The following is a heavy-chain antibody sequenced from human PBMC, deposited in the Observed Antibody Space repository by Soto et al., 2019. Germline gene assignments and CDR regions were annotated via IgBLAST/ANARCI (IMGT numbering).Heavy chain of an antibody. CDR3: ARTVLGPDLLADSFVDYYYYMDV. V-gene: IGHV4-59*08. J-gene: IGHJ6*03. Sequence: SETLSLTCTVSGGSISNFYWSWIRQPPGKALEWIGYVYYTGSTSYNPSLKRRVTFSADSSRGQFSRRLNSVTAADTAVYYCARTVLGPDLLADSFVDYYYYMDVWGQGTTVTVSS. D-gene: IGHD3-9*01. CDR2: VYYTGST. CDR1: GGSISNFY.